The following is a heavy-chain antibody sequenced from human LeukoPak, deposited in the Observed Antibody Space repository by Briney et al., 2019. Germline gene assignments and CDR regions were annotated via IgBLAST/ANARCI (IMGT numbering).Heavy chain of an antibody. V-gene: IGHV4-34*01. J-gene: IGHJ3*02. CDR2: INHSGST. D-gene: IGHD3-22*01. CDR3: AREKDSGYYAFDI. Sequence: SETLSLTCAVYGGSFSGYYWSWIRQPPGKGLEWIGEINHSGSTNYNPSLKSRVTISVDTSKNQFSLKLSSVTAADTAVYYCAREKDSGYYAFDIWGQGTMVTVSS. CDR1: GGSFSGYY.